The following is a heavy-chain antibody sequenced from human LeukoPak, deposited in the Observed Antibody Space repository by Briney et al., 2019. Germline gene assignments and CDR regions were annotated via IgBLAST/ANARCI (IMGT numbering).Heavy chain of an antibody. CDR3: ARDTRSYDTSGYYYFDY. CDR1: GFTFSSYW. Sequence: PGGSLRLSCAASGFTFSSYWMSWIRQAPGKGLEWIGYIYSDGTTSYSPSLRSRVTISIDTSRNQFSLKLSSVTAADAAVYYCARDTRSYDTSGYYYFDYWGQGALVTVSS. J-gene: IGHJ4*02. D-gene: IGHD3-22*01. CDR2: IYSDGTT. V-gene: IGHV4-59*01.